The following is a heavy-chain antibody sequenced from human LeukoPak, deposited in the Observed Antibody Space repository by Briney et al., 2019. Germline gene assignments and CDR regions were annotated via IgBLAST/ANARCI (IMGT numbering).Heavy chain of an antibody. Sequence: GGSLRLSCAASGFTFSSFDMHWVRQAPGKGLEWVAVISYDGTNKYYADSVKGRFTISRDNSKNTLHLQMNSLRAEDTAVYYCAKDDRGNEAPFDYWGQGTLVTVSS. CDR3: AKDDRGNEAPFDY. V-gene: IGHV3-30*18. CDR2: ISYDGTNK. CDR1: GFTFSSFD. J-gene: IGHJ4*02.